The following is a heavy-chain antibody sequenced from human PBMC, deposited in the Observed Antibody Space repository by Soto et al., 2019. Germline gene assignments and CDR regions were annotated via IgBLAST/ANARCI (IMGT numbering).Heavy chain of an antibody. CDR3: TTHYDFWSGSTNPFGMDV. CDR1: GFTFSNAW. Sequence: PGGFLRLSCAASGFTFSNAWMNWVRQAPGKGLEWVGRIKSKTGGGTTDYAAPVKGRFTISRDDSKNTLYLQMNSLKTEDTAVYYCTTHYDFWSGSTNPFGMDVWGQGTTVTVSS. D-gene: IGHD3-3*01. J-gene: IGHJ6*02. CDR2: IKSKTGGGTT. V-gene: IGHV3-15*07.